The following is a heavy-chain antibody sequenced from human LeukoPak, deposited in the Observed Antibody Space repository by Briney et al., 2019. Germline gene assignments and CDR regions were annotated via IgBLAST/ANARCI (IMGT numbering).Heavy chain of an antibody. CDR1: GFTFSSYA. CDR3: ARGQWLVSHWYFGL. Sequence: PGGSLRLSCTASGFTFSSYAMNWVRQAPGKGLEWVSGIGAGGTFTYYADSVKGRFTIFRDNSRNTLYLQMNSLRAEDTAVYYCARGQWLVSHWYFGLWGRGTLVTVSS. J-gene: IGHJ2*01. CDR2: IGAGGTFT. D-gene: IGHD6-19*01. V-gene: IGHV3-23*01.